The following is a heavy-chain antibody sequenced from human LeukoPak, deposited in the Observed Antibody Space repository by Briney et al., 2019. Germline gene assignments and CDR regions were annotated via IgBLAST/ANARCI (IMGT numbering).Heavy chain of an antibody. CDR1: GYSISRGYH. Sequence: SETLSLTCSVSGYSISRGYHWGWIRQPPGKGLEWIGSVHRSGSTYYDPSLKSRVTISADTSKNQFSLKLSSVAAADTAVYYCTRDDWNPDFWGQGTLVTVSS. J-gene: IGHJ4*02. V-gene: IGHV4-38-2*02. CDR3: TRDDWNPDF. CDR2: VHRSGST. D-gene: IGHD1-1*01.